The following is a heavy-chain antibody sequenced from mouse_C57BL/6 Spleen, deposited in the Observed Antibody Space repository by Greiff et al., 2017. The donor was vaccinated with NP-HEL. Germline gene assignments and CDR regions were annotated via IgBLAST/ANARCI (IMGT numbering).Heavy chain of an antibody. J-gene: IGHJ2*01. Sequence: VNVVESGPELVKPGASVKISCKASGYAFSSSWMNWVKQRPGKGLEWIGRIYPGDGDTNYNGKFKGKATLTADKSSSTAYMQLSSLTSEDSAVYFCAREGARDYPFFDYWGQGTTLTVSS. V-gene: IGHV1-82*01. D-gene: IGHD3-3*01. CDR2: IYPGDGDT. CDR3: AREGARDYPFFDY. CDR1: GYAFSSSW.